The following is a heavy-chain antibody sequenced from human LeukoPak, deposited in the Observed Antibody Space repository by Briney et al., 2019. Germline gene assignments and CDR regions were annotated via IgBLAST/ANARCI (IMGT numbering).Heavy chain of an antibody. V-gene: IGHV3-30-3*01. J-gene: IGHJ4*02. CDR2: TSYDESTK. D-gene: IGHD6-19*01. CDR1: AFTFSSYA. Sequence: GGSLRLSCAASAFTFSSYAMHWVRQAPGKGLEWVAVTSYDESTKHYADSVKGRFTISRDNYKNTLYLQMNSLRADDTAVYYCARDRKWLLTFELWGQGTLVTVSS. CDR3: ARDRKWLLTFEL.